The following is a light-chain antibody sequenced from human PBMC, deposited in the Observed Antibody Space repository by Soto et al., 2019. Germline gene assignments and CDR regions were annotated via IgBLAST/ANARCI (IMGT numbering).Light chain of an antibody. V-gene: IGKV1-5*03. CDR2: KAS. CDR3: QQRTNWAIT. Sequence: EIQMTQSPSTLSGSVGDRFPITCLASQTISSWLAWYQQKPGKAPKLLIYKASTLKSGVPSRFSGSGYGTDFTLTISRLEPEDFAVYYCQQRTNWAITVGPGTRLEIK. J-gene: IGKJ5*01. CDR1: QTISSW.